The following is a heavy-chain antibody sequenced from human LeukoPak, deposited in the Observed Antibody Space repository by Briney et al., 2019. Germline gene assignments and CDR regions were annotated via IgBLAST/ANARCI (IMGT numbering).Heavy chain of an antibody. J-gene: IGHJ4*02. Sequence: SVKVSCKASGGTFSSYAISWVRQAPGQGLEWMGGIIPIFGTANYAQKFQGRVTITADESTSTAYMELSSLRSEDTAVYYCARERRGGLRYFDWFQQYPGAFGYWGQGTLVTVSS. CDR3: ARERRGGLRYFDWFQQYPGAFGY. CDR1: GGTFSSYA. V-gene: IGHV1-69*13. CDR2: IIPIFGTA. D-gene: IGHD3-9*01.